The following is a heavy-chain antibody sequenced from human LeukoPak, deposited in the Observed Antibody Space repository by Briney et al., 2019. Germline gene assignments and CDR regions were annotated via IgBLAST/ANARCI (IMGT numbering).Heavy chain of an antibody. CDR2: ISYDGSNK. CDR1: GFTFSSYS. CDR3: ARDSVKNQLEPFWFDL. Sequence: GTSLRLSCAASGFTFSSYSIHWVRQAPGKGLEWVAVISYDGSNKYYADSVKGRFTISRDNAKNTLWLQMHSLRAEDTAVYYCARDSVKNQLEPFWFDLWGQGTLVTVSS. D-gene: IGHD1-1*01. J-gene: IGHJ5*02. V-gene: IGHV3-30*04.